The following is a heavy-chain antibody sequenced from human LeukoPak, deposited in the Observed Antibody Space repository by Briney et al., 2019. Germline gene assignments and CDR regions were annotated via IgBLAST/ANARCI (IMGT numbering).Heavy chain of an antibody. D-gene: IGHD3-22*01. V-gene: IGHV4-59*08. CDR1: NGSISSNF. J-gene: IGHJ4*02. CDR3: SGGGYDSSGYLDY. Sequence: PSETLSLTCAVSNGSISSNFWTWIRQPPGKGLEWIAYIHHTGTTSYNPSLKSRVTLSVDMSKNQFSLKLTSVTAADTAVYYCSGGGYDSSGYLDYWGQGTLVTVSS. CDR2: IHHTGTT.